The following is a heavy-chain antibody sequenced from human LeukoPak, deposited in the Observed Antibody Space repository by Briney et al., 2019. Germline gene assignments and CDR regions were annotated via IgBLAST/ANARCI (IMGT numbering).Heavy chain of an antibody. J-gene: IGHJ1*01. D-gene: IGHD3-22*01. CDR3: ATVPNYYDSSGYYFQH. Sequence: GGSLRLSCAASGFTFSNYAMSWVRQALGKGLEWVSTISGGGGNTYYADSVKGRFTISRDNSKNTLFLQMNSLRAEDTAVYYCATVPNYYDSSGYYFQHWGQGTLVTVSS. CDR1: GFTFSNYA. CDR2: ISGGGGNT. V-gene: IGHV3-23*01.